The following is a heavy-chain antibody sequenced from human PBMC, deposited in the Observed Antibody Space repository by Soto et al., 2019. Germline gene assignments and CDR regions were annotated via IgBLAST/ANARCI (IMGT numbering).Heavy chain of an antibody. J-gene: IGHJ6*02. CDR2: IIPIFGTA. CDR3: ASPREDIVVVPAAPGRGTYYYYGMDV. V-gene: IGHV1-69*01. D-gene: IGHD2-2*01. Sequence: QVQLVQSGAEVKKPGSSVKVSCKASGGTFSSYAISWVRQAPGQGLEWMGGIIPIFGTANYAQKFQGRVTITAHESTSTAYMELTSLRSEDTAVYYCASPREDIVVVPAAPGRGTYYYYGMDVWGQGTTVTVSS. CDR1: GGTFSSYA.